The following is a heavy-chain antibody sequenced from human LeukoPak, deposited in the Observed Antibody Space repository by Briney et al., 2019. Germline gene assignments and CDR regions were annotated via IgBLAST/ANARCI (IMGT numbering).Heavy chain of an antibody. CDR2: ISGSGVST. CDR1: GFTFSSYA. CDR3: AKDHGTLIVVVSYYFDY. V-gene: IGHV3-23*01. D-gene: IGHD3-22*01. J-gene: IGHJ4*02. Sequence: GGSLRLSCAAYGFTFSSYAMSWVRQAPGKGLEWVSSISGSGVSTYYADSVKGRFTISRDNSKNTLYLQMNSLRAEDTAVYYCAKDHGTLIVVVSYYFDYWGQGTLVTVSS.